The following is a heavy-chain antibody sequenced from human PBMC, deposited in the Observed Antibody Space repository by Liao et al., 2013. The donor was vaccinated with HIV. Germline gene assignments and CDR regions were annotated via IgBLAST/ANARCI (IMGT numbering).Heavy chain of an antibody. CDR1: SGSISSGSYY. CDR3: ARGSWVTRNGLDY. CDR2: IYTSGYT. D-gene: IGHD1-14*01. J-gene: IGHJ4*02. Sequence: QLQLQESGPGLVKPSQTLSLTCTVSSGSISSGSYYWTWIRRPAGKGLEWIGRIYTSGYTNFNPSLKSRVTMSVDTSKNQFSLKLSSVTAADTAVYYCARGSWVTRNGLDYWGQG. V-gene: IGHV4-61*02.